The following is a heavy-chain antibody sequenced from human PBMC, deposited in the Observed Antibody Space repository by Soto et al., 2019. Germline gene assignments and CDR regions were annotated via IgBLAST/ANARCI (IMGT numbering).Heavy chain of an antibody. CDR2: IYYSGST. D-gene: IGHD2-21*02. CDR3: ARNLESVVVTATLDAFDI. V-gene: IGHV4-31*03. J-gene: IGHJ3*02. Sequence: QVQLQESGPGLVKPSQTLSLTCTVSGGSISSGGYYWSWIGQHPGKGLEWIGYIYYSGSTYYNPSLKSRVTISVDTSKNQFSLKLSSVTAADTAVYYCARNLESVVVTATLDAFDIWGQGTMVTVSS. CDR1: GGSISSGGYY.